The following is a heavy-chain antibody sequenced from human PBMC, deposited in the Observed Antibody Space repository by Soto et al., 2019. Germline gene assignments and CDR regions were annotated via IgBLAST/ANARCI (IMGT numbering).Heavy chain of an antibody. CDR3: ARGTRTQLRFLEWPTYYGMDV. CDR2: TYYRSKWYD. J-gene: IGHJ6*02. CDR1: GENISSNRAA. D-gene: IGHD3-3*01. V-gene: IGHV6-1*01. Sequence: PSQTLSLTCAISGENISSNRAAWNWIRQSPSRGLEWLGRTYYRSKWYDDYAVSVKRRITINPETSKNQFSLQLNSVTPEDTAVYYCARGTRTQLRFLEWPTYYGMDVWGQGTTVTVSS.